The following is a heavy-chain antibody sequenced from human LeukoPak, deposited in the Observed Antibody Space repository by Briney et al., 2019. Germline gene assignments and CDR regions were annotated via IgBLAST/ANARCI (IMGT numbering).Heavy chain of an antibody. CDR1: GGSISSYY. J-gene: IGHJ2*01. CDR3: ARSVGDIVVVVAATPAYFDL. V-gene: IGHV4-59*01. D-gene: IGHD2-15*01. CDR2: IYYSGST. Sequence: PSETLSLTCTVSGGSISSYYWSWTRQPPGKGLEWIGYIYYSGSTNCNPSLKSRVTISVDTSKNQFSLKLSSVTAADTAVYYCARSVGDIVVVVAATPAYFDLWGRGTLVTVSS.